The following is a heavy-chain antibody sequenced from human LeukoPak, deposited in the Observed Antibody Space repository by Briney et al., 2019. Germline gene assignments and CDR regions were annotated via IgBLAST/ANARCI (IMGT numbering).Heavy chain of an antibody. CDR3: ARALYCSGDSCYRQPYYYYMDV. V-gene: IGHV3-7*01. Sequence: GGSLRLSCAASGFTFSSYWMSWVRQAPGKGLEWVANIKQDGSEKYYVDSVKGRFTISRDNAKNSLYLQMNSLRAEDTAVYYCARALYCSGDSCYRQPYYYYMDVWGKGTTVTVSS. D-gene: IGHD2-15*01. J-gene: IGHJ6*03. CDR1: GFTFSSYW. CDR2: IKQDGSEK.